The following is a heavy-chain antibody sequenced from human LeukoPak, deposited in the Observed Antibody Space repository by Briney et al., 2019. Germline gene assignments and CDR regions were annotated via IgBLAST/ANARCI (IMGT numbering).Heavy chain of an antibody. D-gene: IGHD6-13*01. CDR3: ARGGSSLDY. V-gene: IGHV3-21*01. CDR1: GFTYSSYS. Sequence: GGSLTLSCAASGFTYSSYSMNWLRQAPGKGLEWVLSISSSSSYIYYADSVKGRFTISRDNAKNSLYLQMNSLRAEDTAVYYCARGGSSLDYWGQGTLVTVSS. CDR2: ISSSSSYI. J-gene: IGHJ4*02.